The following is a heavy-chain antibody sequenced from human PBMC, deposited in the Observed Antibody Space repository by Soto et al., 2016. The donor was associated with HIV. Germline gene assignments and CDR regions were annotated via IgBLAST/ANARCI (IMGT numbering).Heavy chain of an antibody. CDR3: TTGTDRGLSYYYYYGMDV. Sequence: VHLVESRGGLVKPGGSLRLSCAASGFTFSNVWMTWVRQAPGKGLEWVGRIKTKTDGGTTDYAAPVKGRFTISRDDSKNMLFLQMNSLKAEDTAVYYCTTGTDRGLSYYYYYGMDVWGQGTTVTVSS. CDR1: GFTFSNVW. D-gene: IGHD2-21*02. V-gene: IGHV3-15*01. J-gene: IGHJ6*02. CDR2: IKTKTDGGTT.